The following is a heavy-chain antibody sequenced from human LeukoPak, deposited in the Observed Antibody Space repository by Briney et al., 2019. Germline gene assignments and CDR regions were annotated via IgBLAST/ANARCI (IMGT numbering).Heavy chain of an antibody. J-gene: IGHJ4*02. CDR2: ISSSSSTI. Sequence: GGSLRLSCAASGFTFSSYSMNWVRQAPGKGLEWVSYISSSSSTIYYADSVKGRFTISRDNAKNSLYLQMNSLRAEDTAVYYCARMLGILDYWGQGTLVTVSS. CDR1: GFTFSSYS. D-gene: IGHD7-27*01. CDR3: ARMLGILDY. V-gene: IGHV3-48*04.